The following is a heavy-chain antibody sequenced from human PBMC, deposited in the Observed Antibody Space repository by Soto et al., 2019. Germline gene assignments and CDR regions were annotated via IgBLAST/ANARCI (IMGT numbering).Heavy chain of an antibody. D-gene: IGHD3-3*01. CDR1: GGSISSGDYY. CDR2: IYYSGST. V-gene: IGHV4-30-4*01. CDR3: ARANGVLRFLNY. Sequence: PSETLSLTCTVSGGSISSGDYYWSWIRQPPGKGLEWIGYIYYSGSTCYNPSLKSRVTISVDTSKNQFSLKLSSVTAADTAVYYCARANGVLRFLNYWGQGTLVTVSS. J-gene: IGHJ4*02.